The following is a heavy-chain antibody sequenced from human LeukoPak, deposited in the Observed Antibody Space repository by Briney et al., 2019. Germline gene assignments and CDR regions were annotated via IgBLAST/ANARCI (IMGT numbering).Heavy chain of an antibody. CDR3: ARDPKTYYYDSSGYTA. J-gene: IGHJ5*02. CDR1: GFTFSTYW. V-gene: IGHV3-74*01. Sequence: GGSLRLSCAASGFTFSTYWMHWVRQVPGKGLVWVSRTNPDGSSTTYADSVKGRFTISRDNAKNSLYLQMNSLRAEDTAVYYCARDPKTYYYDSSGYTAWGQGTLVTVSS. D-gene: IGHD3-22*01. CDR2: TNPDGSST.